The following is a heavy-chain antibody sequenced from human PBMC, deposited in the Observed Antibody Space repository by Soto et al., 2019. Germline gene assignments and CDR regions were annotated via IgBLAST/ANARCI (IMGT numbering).Heavy chain of an antibody. Sequence: QVHLLRSGSEVKKPGALVKVSCKVSGHTLTELSMPWVRQAPGRGIEWMGGFDPEDGETIFAQKFQGRVTMTEHTSTDSTYLVLTSLRSEDTAVYYGAAGGTRWLHAPFDYWGQGTLVTISS. D-gene: IGHD1-1*01. CDR3: AAGGTRWLHAPFDY. J-gene: IGHJ4*02. CDR2: FDPEDGET. CDR1: GHTLTELS. V-gene: IGHV1-24*01.